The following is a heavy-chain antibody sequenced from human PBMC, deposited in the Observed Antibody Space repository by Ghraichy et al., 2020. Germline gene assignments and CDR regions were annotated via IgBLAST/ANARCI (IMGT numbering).Heavy chain of an antibody. CDR2: MNPNSGNT. D-gene: IGHD3-3*01. CDR1: GYTFTSYD. Sequence: ASVKVSCKASGYTFTSYDINWVRQATGQGLEWMGWMNPNSGNTGYAQKFQGRVTMTRNTSISTAYMELSSLRSEDTAVYYCARVIRAGYDFWSGYYKSPEGFDPWGQGTLGTVSS. V-gene: IGHV1-8*01. J-gene: IGHJ5*02. CDR3: ARVIRAGYDFWSGYYKSPEGFDP.